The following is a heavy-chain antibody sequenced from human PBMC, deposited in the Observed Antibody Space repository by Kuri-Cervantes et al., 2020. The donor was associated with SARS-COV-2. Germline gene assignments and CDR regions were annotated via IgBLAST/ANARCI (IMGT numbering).Heavy chain of an antibody. CDR1: GITVSTNY. Sequence: GGSLRLSCAASGITVSTNYMNWVRQAPGKGLEWLSVMYSGRSTYYVDSVKGRFTISRDTSKNTVYLQMNSLRGDDTAVYYCTRGSIAGRRGIFDFWGQGTVVTVSS. D-gene: IGHD6-6*01. J-gene: IGHJ4*02. CDR3: TRGSIAGRRGIFDF. V-gene: IGHV3-53*01. CDR2: MYSGRST.